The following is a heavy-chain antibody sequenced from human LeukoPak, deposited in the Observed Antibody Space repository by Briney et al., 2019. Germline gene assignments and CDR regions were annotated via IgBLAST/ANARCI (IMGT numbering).Heavy chain of an antibody. CDR3: ARAERAAAPYYYYYYMDV. Sequence: GGSLRLSCAASGFTFSSYGMHWVRQAPGKGLEWVAFIRYDGSNKYYADSVKGRFTISRDNAKNTLYLQMNSLRAEDTAVYYCARAERAAAPYYYYYYMDVWGKGTTVTISS. V-gene: IGHV3-30*02. D-gene: IGHD6-13*01. CDR2: IRYDGSNK. J-gene: IGHJ6*03. CDR1: GFTFSSYG.